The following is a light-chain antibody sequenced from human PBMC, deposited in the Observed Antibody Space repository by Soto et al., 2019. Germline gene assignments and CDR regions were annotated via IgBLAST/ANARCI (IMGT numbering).Light chain of an antibody. J-gene: IGLJ2*01. V-gene: IGLV1-51*01. CDR1: SSNIGNNY. Sequence: QSVLTQPHSVSAAPGQKVTISCSGSSSNIGNNYVALYQQLPGTAPKLLIYDNNKRPAGIPERFSGSKAGTSATLDITGLQTGDEAVYYCGTWGVSGGVFGGGTKVTV. CDR2: DNN. CDR3: GTWGVSGGV.